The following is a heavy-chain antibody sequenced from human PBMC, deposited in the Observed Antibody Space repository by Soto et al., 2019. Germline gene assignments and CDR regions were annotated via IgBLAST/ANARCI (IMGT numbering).Heavy chain of an antibody. J-gene: IGHJ4*02. D-gene: IGHD5-18*01. CDR2: INHSGST. V-gene: IGHV4-34*01. CDR1: GGSFSGYY. CDR3: AGCGYSYGKFDY. Sequence: QVQLQQWGAGLLKPSETLSLTCAVYGGSFSGYYWSWIRQPPGKGLEWIGEINHSGSTNYNPSLKSRVAISVDTSKHQSSLMLSSVTAADTAVYYGAGCGYSYGKFDYWGQGTLVTVSS.